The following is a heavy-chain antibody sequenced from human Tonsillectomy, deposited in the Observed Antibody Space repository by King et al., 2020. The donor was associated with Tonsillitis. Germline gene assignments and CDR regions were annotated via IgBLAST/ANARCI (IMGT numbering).Heavy chain of an antibody. CDR3: ARGQEQWLVSAFFQH. J-gene: IGHJ1*01. CDR2: ISYDGSNR. CDR1: GFIFSSYA. Sequence: VQLVESGGGAVQPGRSLRLSCAASGFIFSSYAMHWVRQAPGKGLEWLACISYDGSNRYYADSVKGRFTTSRDNSKNTLFLQMNSLRSEDTALDYCARGQEQWLVSAFFQHWGQGTLVTVSS. D-gene: IGHD6-19*01. V-gene: IGHV3-30*01.